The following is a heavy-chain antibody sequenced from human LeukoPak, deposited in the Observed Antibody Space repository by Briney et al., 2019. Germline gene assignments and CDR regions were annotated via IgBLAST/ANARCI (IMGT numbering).Heavy chain of an antibody. Sequence: PGGSLRLSCAASGFTFSSYAMTWVRQAPGKGLEWVSVISGSGGSTYYADSVKGRFTISRDNSKNTLFLQMNSLRAEDTALYYCAKGSSGYFVDLWGQGTLVTVSS. V-gene: IGHV3-23*01. D-gene: IGHD3-22*01. J-gene: IGHJ5*02. CDR3: AKGSSGYFVDL. CDR2: ISGSGGST. CDR1: GFTFSSYA.